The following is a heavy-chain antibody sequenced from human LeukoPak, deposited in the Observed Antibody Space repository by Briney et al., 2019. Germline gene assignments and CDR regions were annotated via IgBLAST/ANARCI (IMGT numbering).Heavy chain of an antibody. V-gene: IGHV3-53*01. D-gene: IGHD3-22*01. Sequence: XVRQAPGKGLEWVSVLYSDGTTYYTDSVKGRFTISRDNSRNTLYLQMDNLRVEDAAVYYCARATYDSNGYTANHDSWGQGTLVTVSS. CDR2: LYSDGTT. J-gene: IGHJ4*02. CDR3: ARATYDSNGYTANHDS.